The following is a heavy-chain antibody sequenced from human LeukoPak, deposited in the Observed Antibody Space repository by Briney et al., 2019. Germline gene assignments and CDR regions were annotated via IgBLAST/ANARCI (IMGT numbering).Heavy chain of an antibody. CDR2: IHNTGRA. D-gene: IGHD3-3*01. CDR1: GGSFGSGDYY. J-gene: IGHJ5*02. V-gene: IGHV4-30-4*08. Sequence: SETLSLTCTVSGGSFGSGDYYWSWVRQPPGKGLEWIAYIHNTGRAYYNPSLKSRVTISVDTSKNQFSLKLSSVTAADTAVYYCARHPETYYDFWSGRTLSWFDPWGQGILVTVSS. CDR3: ARHPETYYDFWSGRTLSWFDP.